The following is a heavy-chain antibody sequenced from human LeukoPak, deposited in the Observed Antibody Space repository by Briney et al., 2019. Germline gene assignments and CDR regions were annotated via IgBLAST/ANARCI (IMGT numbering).Heavy chain of an antibody. V-gene: IGHV3-7*01. CDR2: IKQDGSEK. CDR1: GFTFSSYW. Sequence: PGGSLRLSCAASGFTFSSYWMSWVRQAPGKGLEWVANIKQDGSEKYYVDSEKGRFTISRDNAKNSLYLQMNSLRAEDTAVYYCASEGQWLVNWFDPWGQGTLVTVSS. D-gene: IGHD6-19*01. CDR3: ASEGQWLVNWFDP. J-gene: IGHJ5*02.